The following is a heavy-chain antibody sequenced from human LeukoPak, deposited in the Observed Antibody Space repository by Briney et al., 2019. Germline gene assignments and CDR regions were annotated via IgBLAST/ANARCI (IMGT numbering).Heavy chain of an antibody. CDR1: GFTFSSYA. D-gene: IGHD1-26*01. Sequence: GGSLRLSCAASGFTFSSYAMSWVRQAPGKGLEWVSAISGSGGSTYYADSVKGRFTISRDNSNNTLYLQMSSLRPEDTAVYYCTRDLNRGSYHWFDPWGQGTPVTVS. V-gene: IGHV3-23*01. CDR3: TRDLNRGSYHWFDP. CDR2: ISGSGGST. J-gene: IGHJ5*02.